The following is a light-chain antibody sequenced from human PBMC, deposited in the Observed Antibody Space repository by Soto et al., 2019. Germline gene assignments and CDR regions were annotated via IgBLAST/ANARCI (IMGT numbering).Light chain of an antibody. V-gene: IGKV3-15*01. Sequence: EIVMTQSPVTLSVSPGERVTLSCRASQNVNINLAWYQQRPGQAPRVLIYGASNRASGIPDSFSGSGSGTDFTLTISSLEPDDFAYYYCQQYKDWPPLTFGGGTSVEIK. CDR2: GAS. CDR3: QQYKDWPPLT. J-gene: IGKJ4*01. CDR1: QNVNIN.